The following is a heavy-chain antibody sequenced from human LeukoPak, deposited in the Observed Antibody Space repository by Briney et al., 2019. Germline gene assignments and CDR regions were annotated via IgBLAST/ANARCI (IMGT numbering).Heavy chain of an antibody. J-gene: IGHJ5*01. D-gene: IGHD3-22*01. CDR1: GFTFYMYA. CDR2: MCGTAGCT. Sequence: GGSLRLSCQASGFTFYMYAMSWVRQAPGKGLEWVASMCGTAGCTFYPDSVKGRFTISRDNSKNVLYLRMNSLTAEDTAIYYCAKDRPNFHENSGHYYRRDGDSWGQGTLLTVSS. V-gene: IGHV3-23*01. CDR3: AKDRPNFHENSGHYYRRDGDS.